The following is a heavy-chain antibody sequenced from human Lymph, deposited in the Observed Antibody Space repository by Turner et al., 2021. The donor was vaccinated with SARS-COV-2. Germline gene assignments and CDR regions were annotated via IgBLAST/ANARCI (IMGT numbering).Heavy chain of an antibody. Sequence: EVQLVVSGGVLVQPGESLRLSCAASGFTFGNYAMHWVRQAPGKGLEYVSAISGDGVSTYYANSVKGRFTISRDNSKNTLYLQMGSLRAEDMAVYYCARDWRAGDYWGQGTLVTVSS. CDR3: ARDWRAGDY. J-gene: IGHJ4*02. CDR2: ISGDGVST. D-gene: IGHD3-3*01. V-gene: IGHV3-64*01. CDR1: GFTFGNYA.